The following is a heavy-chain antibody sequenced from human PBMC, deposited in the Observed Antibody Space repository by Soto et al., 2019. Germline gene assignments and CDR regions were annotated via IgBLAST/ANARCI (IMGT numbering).Heavy chain of an antibody. V-gene: IGHV6-1*01. CDR1: GDSVSSNTAA. Sequence: SQTLSLTCAISGDSVSSNTAAWNWIRSSPSRGLEWLGRTYYRSNWRHDYAVSVKSRVTISLDKSENQFSLKVTSLTAADTAVYYCASRDPGTSVDYWGQGTLVTVSS. CDR3: ASRDPGTSVDY. J-gene: IGHJ4*02. CDR2: TYYRSNWRH. D-gene: IGHD1-7*01.